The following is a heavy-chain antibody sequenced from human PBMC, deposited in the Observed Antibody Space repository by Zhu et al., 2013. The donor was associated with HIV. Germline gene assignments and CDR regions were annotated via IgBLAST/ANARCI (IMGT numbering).Heavy chain of an antibody. J-gene: IGHJ5*02. Sequence: VQLVQSGTEVKKPGASVKVSCKASGYTFTNYGINWVRQATGHGLEWMGWVDPIIGNAGYAQKFQGRVTITRDTSTSTVYMELSSLRSDDTAVYYCARMDKGSCTETTCPDWFDPWGQGTLVTVSS. CDR1: GYTFTNYG. CDR2: VDPIIGNA. V-gene: IGHV1-8*03. D-gene: IGHD2-8*02. CDR3: ARMDKGSCTETTCPDWFDP.